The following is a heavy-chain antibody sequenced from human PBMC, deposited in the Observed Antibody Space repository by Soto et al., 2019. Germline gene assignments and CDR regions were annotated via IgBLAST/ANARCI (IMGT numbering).Heavy chain of an antibody. Sequence: GGSLRLSCVASGFTFSSYAMSWVRQAPGKGLEWVSVFSGSGGSTYYGDSVKGRFTISRDNSKNTLYLQMNSLRAEDTAVYYCAKNRGSGSYHSMDVWGQGTTVTVSS. J-gene: IGHJ6*02. D-gene: IGHD1-26*01. CDR3: AKNRGSGSYHSMDV. V-gene: IGHV3-23*01. CDR1: GFTFSSYA. CDR2: FSGSGGST.